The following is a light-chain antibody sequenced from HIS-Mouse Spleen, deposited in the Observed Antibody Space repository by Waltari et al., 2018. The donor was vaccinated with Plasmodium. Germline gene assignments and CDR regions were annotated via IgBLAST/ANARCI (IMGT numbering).Light chain of an antibody. V-gene: IGLV3-9*01. CDR2: RDS. CDR1: NIGSKN. J-gene: IGLJ3*02. Sequence: SYELTQPLSVSVALGQTARITCGGNNIGSKNVHWYQQKPGQAPVLVIYRDSKRPSGIPERFSGSNSGTTATLTISRAQAGDEADYYCQVWDSSTVFGGGTKLTVL. CDR3: QVWDSSTV.